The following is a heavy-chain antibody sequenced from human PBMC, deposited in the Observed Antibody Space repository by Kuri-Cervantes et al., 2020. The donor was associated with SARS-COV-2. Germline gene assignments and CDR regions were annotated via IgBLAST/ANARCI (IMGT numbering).Heavy chain of an antibody. CDR1: GYTLTELS. Sequence: ASVKVSRKVSGYTLTELSMHWVRQAPGKGLEWMGGFDPEDGETIYAQKFQGRVTMTRDTSTSTVYMELSSLRSEDTAVYYCAAERGGYCSSTSCYTREEYYYYGMDVWGQGTTVTVSS. J-gene: IGHJ6*02. CDR3: AAERGGYCSSTSCYTREEYYYYGMDV. D-gene: IGHD2-2*02. V-gene: IGHV1-24*01. CDR2: FDPEDGET.